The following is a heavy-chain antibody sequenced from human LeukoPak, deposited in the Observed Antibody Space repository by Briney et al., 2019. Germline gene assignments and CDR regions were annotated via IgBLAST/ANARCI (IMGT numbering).Heavy chain of an antibody. D-gene: IGHD3-9*01. J-gene: IGHJ6*03. V-gene: IGHV3-7*01. CDR2: IKQDGSET. CDR3: ARGPILRYFDYYMDV. Sequence: GGPLRLSCAASGFTFSHHWMTWVRQAPGKGLEWVANIKQDGSETYFVDSVKGRFTISRDNAKNSLYMQMNSLRAEDTAVYYCARGPILRYFDYYMDVWGKGTTVTISS. CDR1: GFTFSHHW.